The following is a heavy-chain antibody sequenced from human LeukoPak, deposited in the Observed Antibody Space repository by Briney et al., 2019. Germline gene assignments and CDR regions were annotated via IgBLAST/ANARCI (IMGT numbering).Heavy chain of an antibody. CDR2: ISYDGSNK. CDR1: GFTFSSYG. D-gene: IGHD4-17*01. J-gene: IGHJ4*02. CDR3: AKPYGDYGGY. V-gene: IGHV3-30*18. Sequence: GGSLRLSCAASGFTFSSYGMHWVRQAPGKGLEWVAVISYDGSNKYYADSVKGRFTIFRDNSKNTLYLQMNSLRAEDTAVYYCAKPYGDYGGYWGQGTLVTVSS.